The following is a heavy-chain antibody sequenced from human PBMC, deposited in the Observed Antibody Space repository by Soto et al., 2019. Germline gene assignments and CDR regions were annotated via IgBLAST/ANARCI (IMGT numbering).Heavy chain of an antibody. J-gene: IGHJ6*02. CDR3: GRVLWQLHKYYFYYYGLDV. CDR2: IHYTGDT. V-gene: IGHV4-61*08. CDR1: GGSVSSNDYY. D-gene: IGHD2-15*01. Sequence: QVQLQESGPGLVKPSETLSLTCSVSGGSVSSNDYYWSWVRQPPGGGLESIGYIHYTGDTNYNPSLNSRSAMSIDTSKNQFSLILRSVTAADTAVYYCGRVLWQLHKYYFYYYGLDVWGRGTTVTVSS.